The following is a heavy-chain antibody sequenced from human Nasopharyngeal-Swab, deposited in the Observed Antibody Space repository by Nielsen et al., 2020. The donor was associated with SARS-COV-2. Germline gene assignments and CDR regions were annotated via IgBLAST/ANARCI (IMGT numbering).Heavy chain of an antibody. Sequence: GRSLSLAWAATGFTVSSYGMHWVRQAPGKWLEWVAVIWYDGSNKYYADSVKGRFTISRDNSKNTLYLQMNSLRAEDTAVYYCARGTYYYDSPVLINWFDPWGQGTLVTVSS. CDR2: IWYDGSNK. D-gene: IGHD3-22*01. J-gene: IGHJ5*02. V-gene: IGHV3-33*01. CDR1: GFTVSSYG. CDR3: ARGTYYYDSPVLINWFDP.